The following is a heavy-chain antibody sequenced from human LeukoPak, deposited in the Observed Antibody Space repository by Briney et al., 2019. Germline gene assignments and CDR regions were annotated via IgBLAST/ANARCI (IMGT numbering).Heavy chain of an antibody. Sequence: GGSLRLSCAASGFTFSSYSMNWVRQAPGKGLEWVSYISSSSSTIYYADSVKSRFTISRDSAKNSLYLQMNSLRAEDTAVYYCARDLGFGVVHYYFDYWGQGTLVTVSS. CDR2: ISSSSSTI. J-gene: IGHJ4*02. CDR3: ARDLGFGVVHYYFDY. CDR1: GFTFSSYS. D-gene: IGHD3-3*01. V-gene: IGHV3-48*01.